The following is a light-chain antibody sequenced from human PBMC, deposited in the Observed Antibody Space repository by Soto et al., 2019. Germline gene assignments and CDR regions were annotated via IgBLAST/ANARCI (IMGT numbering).Light chain of an antibody. CDR1: QNIRNY. CDR3: QQSYNIQALT. V-gene: IGKV1-39*01. Sequence: DIQMTQSPSSLSASVGDIVAITCRASQNIRNYLNWYQQKPGKAPRVLIYGAASLQSGVPSRFSGSGSGTNFSLTINSLQPEDYATYYCQQSYNIQALTFGGGTKVDIK. J-gene: IGKJ4*01. CDR2: GAA.